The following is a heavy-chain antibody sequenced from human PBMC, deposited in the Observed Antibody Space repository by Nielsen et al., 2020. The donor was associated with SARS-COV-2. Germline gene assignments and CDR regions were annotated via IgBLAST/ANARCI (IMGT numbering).Heavy chain of an antibody. CDR2: IYYSGYT. V-gene: IGHV4-30-4*01. D-gene: IGHD4-17*01. Sequence: SKTLSLTCSVSGDSISGSDYYWTWIRQPPGKGLEWIGYIYYSGYTSYNPSLKSRVTISVDTSENQFSLELRSVTAADTAVYYCARDAYGDSSFYSYGLDVWGQGTTVAVSS. CDR1: GDSISGSDYY. CDR3: ARDAYGDSSFYSYGLDV. J-gene: IGHJ6*02.